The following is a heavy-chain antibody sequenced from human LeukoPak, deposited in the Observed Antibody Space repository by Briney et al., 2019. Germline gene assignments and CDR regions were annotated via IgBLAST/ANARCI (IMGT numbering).Heavy chain of an antibody. CDR3: ARRYSSSWSVFDY. V-gene: IGHV4-39*01. J-gene: IGHJ4*02. CDR1: GGSISSSSYY. CDR2: IYYNGNT. D-gene: IGHD6-13*01. Sequence: SETLSLTCTVSGGSISSSSYYWGWIRQPPGKGLEWIGSIYYNGNTFYDPSLKSRVTISADTSKNQFSLKLSSVTAADTAVYYCARRYSSSWSVFDYWGQGTLVTVSS.